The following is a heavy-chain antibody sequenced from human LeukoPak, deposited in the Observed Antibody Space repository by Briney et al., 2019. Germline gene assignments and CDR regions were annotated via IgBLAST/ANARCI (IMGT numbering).Heavy chain of an antibody. Sequence: SETLSLTCAVYGGSFSGYYWSWIRQPPGKGLEWIGEINHSGSTNYNPSLKSRVTISVDTSKNQFSLKLSSVTAADTAVYYCARQLSGSYSFDYWGQGTLVTVSS. J-gene: IGHJ4*02. CDR2: INHSGST. CDR1: GGSFSGYY. CDR3: ARQLSGSYSFDY. V-gene: IGHV4-34*01. D-gene: IGHD1-26*01.